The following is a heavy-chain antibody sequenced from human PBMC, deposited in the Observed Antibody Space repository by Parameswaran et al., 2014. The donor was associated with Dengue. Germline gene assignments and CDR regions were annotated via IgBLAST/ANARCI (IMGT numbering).Heavy chain of an antibody. CDR3: ARDTKFLEWYWGDYYYYGMDV. CDR2: ISSSSSYI. D-gene: IGHD3-3*01. J-gene: IGHJ6*02. V-gene: IGHV3-21*01. Sequence: WIRQPPGKGLEWVSSISSSSSYIFYADSVKGRFTISRDNAQNSLYLQMNSLRAEDTAVYYCARDTKFLEWYWGDYYYYGMDVWGQGTTVTVSS.